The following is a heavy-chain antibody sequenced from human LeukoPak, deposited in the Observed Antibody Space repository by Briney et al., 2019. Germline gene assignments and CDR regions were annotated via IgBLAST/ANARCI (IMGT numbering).Heavy chain of an antibody. CDR1: GGTFSSYA. CDR2: IIPILGIA. J-gene: IGHJ4*02. CDR3: ARAVGYDSSGYPGY. V-gene: IGHV1-69*04. Sequence: SVKVSCKASGGTFSSYAIGWVRQAPGQGLEWMGRIIPILGIANYAQKFQGRVTITADKSTSTAYMELSSLRSEDTAVYYCARAVGYDSSGYPGYWGQGTLVTVSS. D-gene: IGHD3-22*01.